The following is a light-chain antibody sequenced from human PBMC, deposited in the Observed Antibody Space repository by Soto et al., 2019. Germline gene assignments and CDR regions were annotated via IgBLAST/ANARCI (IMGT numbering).Light chain of an antibody. CDR1: QGISDY. V-gene: IGKV1-27*01. CDR2: AAS. CDR3: QKYDSAPWT. J-gene: IGKJ1*01. Sequence: DIQMTQSPSSLSASVRDRVTIACRASQGISDYLAWYQQKPGKVPKILIYAASTLQSGVPSRFSGSGSGTDFTLTISSLQPEDIATYYCQKYDSAPWTFGQGTKVEIK.